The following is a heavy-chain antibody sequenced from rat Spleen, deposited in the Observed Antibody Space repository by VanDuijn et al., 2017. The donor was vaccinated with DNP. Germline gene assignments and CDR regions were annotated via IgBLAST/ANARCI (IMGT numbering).Heavy chain of an antibody. V-gene: IGHV5-58*01. Sequence: EVQLVETGGGLVQPGRSLKLSCVASGFTFSSYWMFWIRQAPGKGLEWVASIITDGGSTYYPDSVKGRFTISRDNAKSSLYLPMNSLKSEDTATYDCARQGGTFDYWGQGVMVTVSS. CDR3: ARQGGTFDY. D-gene: IGHD1-11*01. CDR2: IITDGGST. CDR1: GFTFSSYW. J-gene: IGHJ2*01.